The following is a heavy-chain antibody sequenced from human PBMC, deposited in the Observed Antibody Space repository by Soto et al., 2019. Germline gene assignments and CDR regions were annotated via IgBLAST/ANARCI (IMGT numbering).Heavy chain of an antibody. Sequence: ASVKVSCKASGYTFSNFAITWVRQAPGQGLEWMGWINAYNGNTNYAQKLQGRVTVTTDTSTSTAYMELRSLRSDDSAVYYCARGSTLGVYTQNFDYWGQGTLVTVSS. V-gene: IGHV1-18*01. CDR2: INAYNGNT. CDR3: ARGSTLGVYTQNFDY. CDR1: GYTFSNFA. D-gene: IGHD2-8*01. J-gene: IGHJ4*02.